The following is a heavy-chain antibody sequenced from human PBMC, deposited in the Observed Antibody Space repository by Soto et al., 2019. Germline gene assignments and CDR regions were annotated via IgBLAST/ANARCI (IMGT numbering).Heavy chain of an antibody. J-gene: IGHJ4*02. Sequence: QLQLVQSGAEVREPGSSVKVSCKASGGTFSSYTVIWVRQAPGQGLEWMGGNTPTVNIAKYAEKFQGRVTINADESTSTVNMHLSSLRSEDTAVYFCARGYYSGSNPSSFDYWGQGTLVAVSS. CDR1: GGTFSSYT. D-gene: IGHD1-26*01. CDR2: NTPTVNIA. V-gene: IGHV1-69*01. CDR3: ARGYYSGSNPSSFDY.